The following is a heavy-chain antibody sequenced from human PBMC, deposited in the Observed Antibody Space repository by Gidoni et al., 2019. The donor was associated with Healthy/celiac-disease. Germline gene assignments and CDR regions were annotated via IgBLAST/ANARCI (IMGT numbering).Heavy chain of an antibody. CDR3: ARDPYYYDSSGLVLFYYGMDV. V-gene: IGHV3-11*01. CDR1: GLPFSDYY. Sequence: QVQLVESGGGLVKPGGSLRLYCAASGLPFSDYYMSWIRQAPGKGLEWVSYSSSSGSTIYYADSVKGRFTISRDNAKNSLYLQMNSLRAEDTAVYYCARDPYYYDSSGLVLFYYGMDVWGQGTTVTVSS. J-gene: IGHJ6*02. CDR2: SSSSGSTI. D-gene: IGHD3-22*01.